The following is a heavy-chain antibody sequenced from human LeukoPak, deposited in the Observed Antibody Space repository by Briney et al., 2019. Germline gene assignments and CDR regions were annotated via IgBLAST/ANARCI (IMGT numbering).Heavy chain of an antibody. CDR3: AKGLDG. CDR1: GFTFSTYS. V-gene: IGHV3-48*04. CDR2: ISGSSTTM. J-gene: IGHJ4*02. Sequence: GGSLRLSCAAFGFTFSTYSMNWVRQAPGKGLEWISYISGSSTTMYYADSVKGRFTISRDNAKNSLYLQMNSLRAEDTAVYYCAKGLDGWGQGTLVTVSS.